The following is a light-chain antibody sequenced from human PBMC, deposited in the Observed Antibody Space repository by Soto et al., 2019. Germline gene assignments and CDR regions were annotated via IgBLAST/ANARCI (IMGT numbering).Light chain of an antibody. Sequence: SYELTQPPSVSVAPGQTARITCGGNNIGTKRVHWYQQKPGQAPVLVVHDNSDRPSGIPERFSGSNSGNTATLTISRVEAGEEADYYCQVWDSRSNHRVFGGGTKLTVL. V-gene: IGLV3-21*02. CDR3: QVWDSRSNHRV. CDR1: NIGTKR. J-gene: IGLJ3*02. CDR2: DNS.